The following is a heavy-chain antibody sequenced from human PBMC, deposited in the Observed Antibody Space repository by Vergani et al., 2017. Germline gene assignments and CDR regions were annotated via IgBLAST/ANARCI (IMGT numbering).Heavy chain of an antibody. Sequence: QVQLQESGPGLVKPSETLSLTCTVSGGSISSYYWSWIRQPPGKGLEWIGYIYYSGSTNYHPSLKSRVTISVDTSKNQFSLKLSSVTAADTAVYYCARLARGGSSPDYWGQGTLVTVSS. CDR2: IYYSGST. CDR1: GGSISSYY. V-gene: IGHV4-59*01. CDR3: ARLARGGSSPDY. D-gene: IGHD2-15*01. J-gene: IGHJ4*02.